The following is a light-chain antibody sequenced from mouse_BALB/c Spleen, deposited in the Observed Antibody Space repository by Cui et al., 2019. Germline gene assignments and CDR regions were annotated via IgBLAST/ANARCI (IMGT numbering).Light chain of an antibody. J-gene: IGKJ1*01. V-gene: IGKV4-68*01. Sequence: QIVLTQSPALMSASPGEKANTTCSARSSVSYMYWYQQKQRSSPKPWIYLTSNLASGVPARFSGSGSGASYSLTIRSMEAEDAATYYCQQWSSNPWTFGGGTKLEIK. CDR3: QQWSSNPWT. CDR2: LTS. CDR1: SSVSY.